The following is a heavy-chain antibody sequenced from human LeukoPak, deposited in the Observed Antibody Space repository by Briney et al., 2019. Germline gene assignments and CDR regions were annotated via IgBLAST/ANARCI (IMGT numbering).Heavy chain of an antibody. CDR2: IIPIFGTA. CDR1: GGTFSGYA. V-gene: IGHV1-69*01. Sequence: GASVKVSCKASGGTFSGYAISWVRQAPGQGLEWMGGIIPIFGTANYAQKFQGRVTITADESTSTAYMELSSLRSEDTAVYYCAREGLELETVSNWFDPWGQGTLVTVSS. CDR3: AREGLELETVSNWFDP. D-gene: IGHD1-1*01. J-gene: IGHJ5*02.